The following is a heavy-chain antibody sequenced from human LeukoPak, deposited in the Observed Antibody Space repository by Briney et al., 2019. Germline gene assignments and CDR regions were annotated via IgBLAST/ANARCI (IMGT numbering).Heavy chain of an antibody. CDR2: IYHSGST. D-gene: IGHD6-13*01. J-gene: IGHJ4*02. CDR3: ARDGNLAAVY. CDR1: GGSISSGGYY. V-gene: IGHV4-30-2*01. Sequence: SETLSLTCTVSGGSISSGGYYWSWIRQPPGKGLEWIGYIYHSGSTYYNPSLKSRVTISVDRSKNQFSLKLSSVTAADTAVYYCARDGNLAAVYWGQGTLVTVSS.